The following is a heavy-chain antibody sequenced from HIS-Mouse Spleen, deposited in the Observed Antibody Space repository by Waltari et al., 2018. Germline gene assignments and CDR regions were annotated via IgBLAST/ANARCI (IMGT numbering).Heavy chain of an antibody. Sequence: QVQLVESGGGVVQPGRSLRLSWAASGFTFSSHGLHWVRQAPGKGLEWVAVISYDGSNKYYADSVKGRFTISRDNSKNTLYLQMNSLRAEDTAVYYCAQKGLGIDYWGQGTLVTVSS. CDR3: AQKGLGIDY. CDR2: ISYDGSNK. J-gene: IGHJ4*02. CDR1: GFTFSSHG. D-gene: IGHD7-27*01. V-gene: IGHV3-30*03.